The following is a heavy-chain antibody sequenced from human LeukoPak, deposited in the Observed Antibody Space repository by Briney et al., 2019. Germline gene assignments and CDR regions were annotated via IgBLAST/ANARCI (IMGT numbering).Heavy chain of an antibody. CDR3: ARVRTMVRGVIIPKTRYNWFDP. J-gene: IGHJ5*02. D-gene: IGHD3-10*01. CDR2: MNPNSGNT. CDR1: GYTFTSYD. Sequence: ASVKVSCKASGYTFTSYDINWVRQATGQGLEWMGWMNPNSGNTGYAQKFQGRVTMTRNTSISTAYMELSSLRSEDTAVYYCARVRTMVRGVIIPKTRYNWFDPWGQGTLVTASS. V-gene: IGHV1-8*01.